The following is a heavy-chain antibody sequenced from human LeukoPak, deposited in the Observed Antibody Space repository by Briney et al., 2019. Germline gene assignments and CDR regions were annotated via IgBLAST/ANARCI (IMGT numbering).Heavy chain of an antibody. D-gene: IGHD5-18*01. J-gene: IGHJ4*02. V-gene: IGHV3-48*02. CDR2: ISGSTSTI. Sequence: GGSLRLSCAASGFTFSSHSMNWVRQAPGKGLEGVSYISGSTSTIYYADSVKGRFTISRDNAKNSLYLQMNSLRDEDTAVYYCARDGLHTAHFDYWGQGTLVTVSS. CDR1: GFTFSSHS. CDR3: ARDGLHTAHFDY.